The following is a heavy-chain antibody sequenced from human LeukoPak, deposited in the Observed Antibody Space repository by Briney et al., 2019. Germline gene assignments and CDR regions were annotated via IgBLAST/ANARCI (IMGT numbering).Heavy chain of an antibody. J-gene: IGHJ4*02. CDR1: GFTFSTYA. Sequence: PGRSLRLSCAASGFTFSTYAMHWVRQAPGKGLEWVAVISYDGSNKYYADSVKGRFTISRDNSKNTLFLQMNSLGAEDSAVYYCAREDYYFDYWGQGTLVTVSS. CDR3: AREDYYFDY. V-gene: IGHV3-30*04. D-gene: IGHD3/OR15-3a*01. CDR2: ISYDGSNK.